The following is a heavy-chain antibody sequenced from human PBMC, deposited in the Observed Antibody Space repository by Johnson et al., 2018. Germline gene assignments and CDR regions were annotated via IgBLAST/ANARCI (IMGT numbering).Heavy chain of an antibody. CDR1: RYTFTSYE. CDR2: MNPNSGNT. J-gene: IGHJ3*02. CDR3: AREAAALSFDI. D-gene: IGHD6-13*01. Sequence: QVQLVQSGAEVKKSGASVKVSCKASRYTFTSYEINWVRQAPGQGLEWMGWMNPNSGNTGYAQKFQGRVTMTRNTSISPAYMERSSLRSADTAVYYCAREAAALSFDIWGQGTMVTVSS. V-gene: IGHV1-8*01.